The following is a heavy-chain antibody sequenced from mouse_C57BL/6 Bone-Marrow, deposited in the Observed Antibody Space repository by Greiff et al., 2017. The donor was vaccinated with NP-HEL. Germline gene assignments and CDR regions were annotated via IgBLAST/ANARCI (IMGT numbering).Heavy chain of an antibody. Sequence: QVQLQQSGAELVKPGASVKISCKASGYAFSSYWMNWVKQRPGKGLEWIGQIYPGDGDTNYNGKFTGKATLTADKSSSTAYMQLSSLTAEDAAVYFCARDYDGPRFDYWGQGTLVTVSA. CDR3: ARDYDGPRFDY. V-gene: IGHV1-80*01. CDR2: IYPGDGDT. D-gene: IGHD2-4*01. J-gene: IGHJ3*01. CDR1: GYAFSSYW.